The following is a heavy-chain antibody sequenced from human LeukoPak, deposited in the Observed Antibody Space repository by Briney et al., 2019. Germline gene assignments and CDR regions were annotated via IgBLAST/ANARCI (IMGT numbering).Heavy chain of an antibody. D-gene: IGHD5/OR15-5a*01. Sequence: PWGSLRLSCAASGFAFSTYAMTWVRQAPEKGLPWVSTISTSGRATYYADSVEGRFTISRDNSKNTLYLQMNSLRADDTAVHYCAKARGSSVYEQFDYWGQGTQVTVSP. CDR3: AKARGSSVYEQFDY. J-gene: IGHJ4*02. CDR2: ISTSGRAT. CDR1: GFAFSTYA. V-gene: IGHV3-23*01.